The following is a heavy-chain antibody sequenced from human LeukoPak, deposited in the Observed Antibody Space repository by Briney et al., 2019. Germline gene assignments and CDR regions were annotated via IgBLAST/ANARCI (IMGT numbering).Heavy chain of an antibody. Sequence: ASVKVSCKASGYTFIGYYMHWVRQAPGQGLEWMGWINPNSGGTNYAQKFQGRVTMTRDTSISTAYMELSRLRSDDTAVYYCARDPFYSSGWYGFDYWGQGTLVTVSS. CDR2: INPNSGGT. D-gene: IGHD6-19*01. V-gene: IGHV1-2*02. CDR3: ARDPFYSSGWYGFDY. CDR1: GYTFIGYY. J-gene: IGHJ4*02.